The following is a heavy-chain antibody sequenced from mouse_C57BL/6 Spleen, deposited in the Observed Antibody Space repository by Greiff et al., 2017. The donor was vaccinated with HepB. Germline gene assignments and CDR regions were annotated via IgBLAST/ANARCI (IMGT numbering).Heavy chain of an antibody. CDR2: IYPGDGDT. Sequence: VQGVESGAELVKPGASVKISCKASGYAFSSYWMNWVKQRPGKGLEWIGQIYPGDGDTNYNGKFKGKATLTADKSSSTAYMQLSSLTSEDSAVYFCARGGNYYGSSPWFAYWGQGTLVTVSA. J-gene: IGHJ3*01. D-gene: IGHD1-1*01. CDR1: GYAFSSYW. V-gene: IGHV1-80*01. CDR3: ARGGNYYGSSPWFAY.